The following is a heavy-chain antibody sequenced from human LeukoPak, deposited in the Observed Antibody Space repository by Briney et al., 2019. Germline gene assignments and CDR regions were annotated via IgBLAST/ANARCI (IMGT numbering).Heavy chain of an antibody. CDR3: ARDHPSIAAAGPFDY. V-gene: IGHV3-11*04. CDR1: GFTFSDYY. D-gene: IGHD6-13*01. J-gene: IGHJ4*02. CDR2: ISSSGSTT. Sequence: GGSLRLSCAASGFTFSDYYMSWIRQAPGKGLEWVSYISSSGSTTYYADSVKGRFTISRGNSKNTLYLQMNSLRAEDTAVYYCARDHPSIAAAGPFDYWGQGTLVTVSS.